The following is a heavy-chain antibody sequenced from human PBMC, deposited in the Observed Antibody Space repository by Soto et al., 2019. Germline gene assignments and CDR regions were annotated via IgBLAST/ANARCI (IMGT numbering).Heavy chain of an antibody. CDR2: ISYDGSNK. Sequence: WGSLRLSCAASGFTISSYGMHRVRQAPGKGLEWVAVISYDGSNKYYADSVKGRFTISRDNSKNTLYLQMNSLRAEDTAVYYCAKDLGRGMKGYPPRYYYYGMDVWGQGTTVTVSS. CDR3: AKDLGRGMKGYPPRYYYYGMDV. D-gene: IGHD5-18*01. J-gene: IGHJ6*02. CDR1: GFTISSYG. V-gene: IGHV3-30*18.